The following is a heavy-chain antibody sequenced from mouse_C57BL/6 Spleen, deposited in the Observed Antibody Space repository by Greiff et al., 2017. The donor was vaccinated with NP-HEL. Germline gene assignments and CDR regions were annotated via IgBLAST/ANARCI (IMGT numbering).Heavy chain of an antibody. V-gene: IGHV1-54*01. J-gene: IGHJ1*03. D-gene: IGHD2-2*01. CDR1: GYAFTNYL. CDR2: INPGSGGT. Sequence: QVQLQQSGAELVRPGTSVKVSCKASGYAFTNYLIEWVKQRPGQGLEWIGVINPGSGGTNYNEKFKGKATLTADKSSSTAYMQLSSLTSEDSAVYFCARRDYGSLRYFDVWGKGTTVTVSS. CDR3: ARRDYGSLRYFDV.